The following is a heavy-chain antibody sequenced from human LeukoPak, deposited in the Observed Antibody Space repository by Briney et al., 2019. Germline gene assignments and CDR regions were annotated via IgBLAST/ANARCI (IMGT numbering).Heavy chain of an antibody. J-gene: IGHJ4*02. CDR1: GGSFSGYY. CDR3: ARWAGPIDY. D-gene: IGHD6-19*01. V-gene: IGHV4-34*01. CDR2: INHSGST. Sequence: PSETPSLTCAVYGGSFSGYYWSWIRQPPGKGLEWIGEINHSGSTNYNPSLKSRVTISVDTSKNQFSLKLSSVTAADTAVYYCARWAGPIDYWGQGTLVTVSS.